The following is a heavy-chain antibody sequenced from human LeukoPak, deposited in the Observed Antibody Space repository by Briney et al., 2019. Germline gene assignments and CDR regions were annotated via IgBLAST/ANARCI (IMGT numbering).Heavy chain of an antibody. J-gene: IGHJ5*02. CDR1: GGSISSGDYY. Sequence: PSETLSLTCTVSGGSISSGDYYWSWIRQPPGKGLEWIGYIYYSGGTYYNPSLKSRVTISVDTSKNQFSLKLSSVTAADTAVYYCARVGRECSSTSCPTGWFDPWGQGTLVTVSS. CDR2: IYYSGGT. V-gene: IGHV4-30-4*01. CDR3: ARVGRECSSTSCPTGWFDP. D-gene: IGHD2-2*01.